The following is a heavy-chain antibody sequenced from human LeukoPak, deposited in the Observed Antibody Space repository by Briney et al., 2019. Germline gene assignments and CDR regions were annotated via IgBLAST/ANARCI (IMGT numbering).Heavy chain of an antibody. CDR3: ARAQTYGDSRLLLDY. V-gene: IGHV3-21*01. D-gene: IGHD4-17*01. CDR2: ISRSSNYK. Sequence: GGTLRLSCAASGFTFSSYSMNWVRQAPGKGLEWVSSISRSSNYKYYADSVKGRFTISRDNAKNSLYLQMNSLRAEDTALYYCARAQTYGDSRLLLDYWGQGTLVTVSS. J-gene: IGHJ4*02. CDR1: GFTFSSYS.